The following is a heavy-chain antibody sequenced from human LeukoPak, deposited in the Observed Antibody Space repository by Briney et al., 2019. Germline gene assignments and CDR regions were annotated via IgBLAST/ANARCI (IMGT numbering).Heavy chain of an antibody. CDR1: GGSFSGYY. CDR3: ARDYYGGNSD. CDR2: INHSGST. V-gene: IGHV4-34*01. Sequence: SSETLSLTRAVYGGSFSGYYWNWIRQPPGKGLEWIGEINHSGSTNYNPSLKSRVTISEDTSKSQFSLKLSSVTAADTAVYYCARDYYGGNSDWGQGTLVTVSS. D-gene: IGHD4-23*01. J-gene: IGHJ4*02.